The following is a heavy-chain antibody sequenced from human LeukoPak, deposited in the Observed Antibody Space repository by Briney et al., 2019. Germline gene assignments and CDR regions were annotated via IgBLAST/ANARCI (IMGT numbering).Heavy chain of an antibody. CDR2: IWYDGSNK. CDR3: ARDPQSDYGD. CDR1: GFTFSSYG. V-gene: IGHV3-33*01. J-gene: IGHJ4*02. D-gene: IGHD4-17*01. Sequence: GGSLRLSCAASGFTFSSYGMHWVRQAPGKGLEWVAVIWYDGSNKYYADSVKGRFTISRDNSKNTLYLQMNSLRAEGTAVYYRARDPQSDYGDWGQGTLVTVSS.